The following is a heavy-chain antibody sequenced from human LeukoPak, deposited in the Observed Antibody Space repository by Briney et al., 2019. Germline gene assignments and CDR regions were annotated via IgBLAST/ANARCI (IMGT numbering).Heavy chain of an antibody. J-gene: IGHJ4*02. CDR3: AKEAKVGVIEY. CDR1: GFTFSSYA. CDR2: ISGSGGST. Sequence: PGGSLRLSCSASGFTFSSYAMSSVRQAPGKGLEWVSAISGSGGSTYYAGSVKGRFTISRANSKSALDLQMNSLRVDDTAVYYCAKEAKVGVIEYGGQGTLATVSP. V-gene: IGHV3-23*01. D-gene: IGHD3-3*01.